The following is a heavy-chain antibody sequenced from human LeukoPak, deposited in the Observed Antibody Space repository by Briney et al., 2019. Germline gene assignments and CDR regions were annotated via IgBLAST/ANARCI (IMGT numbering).Heavy chain of an antibody. CDR1: GFVFSIYT. CDR2: ISGSGNGGSI. J-gene: IGHJ4*02. D-gene: IGHD3-16*01. Sequence: PGGSLRLSCSASGFVFSIYTMYWVRQTPGKGPEYVSTISGSGNGGSIYYADSVKGRFTISRDDSKSILYLQMNGLRSEDKAVYYCVKDFGRVRGTPDSWGQGTLVTVSS. V-gene: IGHV3-64D*06. CDR3: VKDFGRVRGTPDS.